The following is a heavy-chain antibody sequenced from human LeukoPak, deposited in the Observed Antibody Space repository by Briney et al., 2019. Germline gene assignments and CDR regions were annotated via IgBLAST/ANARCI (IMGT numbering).Heavy chain of an antibody. CDR2: ISYDGSNK. Sequence: PGGSPRLSCAASGFTFSSYGMHWVRQAPGKGLEWVAVISYDGSNKYYADSVKGRFTISRDNSKNTLYLQMNSLRAEDTAVYYCAKDTIGYSYGTFDYWGQGTLVTVSS. J-gene: IGHJ4*02. D-gene: IGHD5-18*01. CDR3: AKDTIGYSYGTFDY. CDR1: GFTFSSYG. V-gene: IGHV3-30*18.